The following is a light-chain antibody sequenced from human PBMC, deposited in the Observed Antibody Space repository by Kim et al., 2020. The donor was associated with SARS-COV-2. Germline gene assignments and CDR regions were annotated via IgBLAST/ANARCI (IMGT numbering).Light chain of an antibody. CDR3: QTWGTGIRV. CDR2: LNSDGSH. CDR1: SGQRSYA. V-gene: IGLV4-69*01. Sequence: AAAKLTCTLSSGQRSYAIAGHQQQPEKGPRYLMKLNSDGSHSKGDGIPDRFSGSSSGAERYLTISSLQSEDEADYYCQTWGTGIRVFGGGTQLTVL. J-gene: IGLJ3*02.